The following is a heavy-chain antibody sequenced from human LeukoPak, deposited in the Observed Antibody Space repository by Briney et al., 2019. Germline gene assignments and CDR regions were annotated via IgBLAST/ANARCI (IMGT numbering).Heavy chain of an antibody. CDR1: GGPISSSSYY. CDR3: ARKVVVTAHWESYYYGMDV. J-gene: IGHJ6*02. CDR2: IYYSGST. D-gene: IGHD2-21*02. Sequence: SETLSLTCTVSGGPISSSSYYWGWIRQPPGKGLEWIGSIYYSGSTYYNPSLKSRVTISVDTSKNQFSLKLSSVTAADTAVYYCARKVVVTAHWESYYYGMDVWGQGTTVTVSS. V-gene: IGHV4-39*01.